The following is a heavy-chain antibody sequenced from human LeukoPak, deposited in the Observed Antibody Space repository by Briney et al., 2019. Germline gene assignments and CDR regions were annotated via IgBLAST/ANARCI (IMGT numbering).Heavy chain of an antibody. D-gene: IGHD6-19*01. CDR1: GFTFSSYS. CDR2: ISSSSSYI. J-gene: IGHJ6*02. CDR3: ARGAVAAKNYYYYGMDV. V-gene: IGHV3-21*01. Sequence: PGGSLRLSCAASGFTFSSYSMNWVRQAPGKGLEWVSSISSSSSYIYYADSVKGRFTISRDNAKNSLYLQMNSLRAEDTAVYYCARGAVAAKNYYYYGMDVWGQGTTVTVSS.